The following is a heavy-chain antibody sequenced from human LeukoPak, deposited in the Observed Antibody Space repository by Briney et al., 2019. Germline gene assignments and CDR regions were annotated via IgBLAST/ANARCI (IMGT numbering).Heavy chain of an antibody. J-gene: IGHJ5*02. CDR2: IYTCGST. V-gene: IGHV4-4*07. CDR1: GGSISSYY. Sequence: PSETLSLTCTVSGGSISSYYWSWIRQPAGQGLEWIGRIYTCGSTNYNPSLKSRVTMSVDTSKNQFSLKLSPVTAADTAVYYCARDVHCSSTSCYILAYFDPWGQGTLVTVSS. D-gene: IGHD2-2*02. CDR3: ARDVHCSSTSCYILAYFDP.